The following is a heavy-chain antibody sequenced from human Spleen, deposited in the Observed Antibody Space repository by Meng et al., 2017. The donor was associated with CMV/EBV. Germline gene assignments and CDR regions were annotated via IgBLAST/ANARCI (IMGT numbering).Heavy chain of an antibody. Sequence: ASVKVSCKASGGTFSSYAINWVRQATGQGLEWMGWMNPNSGNTGYAQKFQGRVTITRNTSISTAYMELSSLRSEDTAVYYCARRDIVDYYYGMDVWGQGTTVTVSS. CDR2: MNPNSGNT. CDR1: GGTFSSYA. D-gene: IGHD2-15*01. CDR3: ARRDIVDYYYGMDV. V-gene: IGHV1-8*03. J-gene: IGHJ6*02.